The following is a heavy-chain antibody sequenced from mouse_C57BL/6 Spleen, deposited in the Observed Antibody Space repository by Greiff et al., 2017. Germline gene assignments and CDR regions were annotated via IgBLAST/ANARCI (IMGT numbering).Heavy chain of an antibody. D-gene: IGHD2-4*01. CDR1: GYTFTDHT. V-gene: IGHV1-78*01. CDR2: IYPRDGST. CDR3: ARERYYDYDDYAMDY. Sequence: VQLQQSDAELVKPGASVKISCKVSGYTFTDHTIHWMKQRPEQGLEWIGYIYPRDGSTKYNEKFKGKATLTADKSSSTAYMQLNSLTSEDSAVYFCARERYYDYDDYAMDYWGQGTSVTVSS. J-gene: IGHJ4*01.